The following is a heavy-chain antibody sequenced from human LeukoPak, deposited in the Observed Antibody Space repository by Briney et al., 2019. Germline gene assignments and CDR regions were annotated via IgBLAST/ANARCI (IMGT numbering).Heavy chain of an antibody. CDR2: ISSGSSYI. J-gene: IGHJ4*02. D-gene: IGHD6-13*01. CDR3: ARGAYSSSWYFPYFDY. Sequence: GGSLRLSCAASGFTFSSYSMNWVRQAPGKGLEWVSSISSGSSYIYYADSVKGRFTISRDNAKNSLYLQMNSLRAEDTALYYCARGAYSSSWYFPYFDYWGQGTLVTVSS. V-gene: IGHV3-21*04. CDR1: GFTFSSYS.